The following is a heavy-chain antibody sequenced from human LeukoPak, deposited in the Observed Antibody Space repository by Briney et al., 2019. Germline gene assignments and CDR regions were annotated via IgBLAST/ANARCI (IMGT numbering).Heavy chain of an antibody. Sequence: PSETLSLTCTVSGGSISSYYWSWIRQPPEKGLEWIGYIYDSGSTNYNPSLKSRVTISVDTSKNQFSLKLSSVTAADTAVYYCARRRADTSVGDAFDIWGQGTMVTVSS. J-gene: IGHJ3*02. CDR3: ARRRADTSVGDAFDI. V-gene: IGHV4-59*08. D-gene: IGHD5-18*01. CDR1: GGSISSYY. CDR2: IYDSGST.